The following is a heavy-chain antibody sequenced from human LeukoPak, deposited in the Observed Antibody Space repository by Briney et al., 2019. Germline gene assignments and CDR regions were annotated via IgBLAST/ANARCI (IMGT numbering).Heavy chain of an antibody. D-gene: IGHD4-17*01. CDR1: GGSISSYY. CDR3: ARGLNRNDYGDYGN. J-gene: IGHJ4*02. CDR2: IYYSGST. Sequence: SETLSLTCTVSGGSISSYYWSWIRQPPGKGLEWIGSIYYSGSTYYNPSLKSRVTISIDTSKNQFSLKLSSVTAADTAVYYCARGLNRNDYGDYGNWGQGTLVTVSS. V-gene: IGHV4-59*01.